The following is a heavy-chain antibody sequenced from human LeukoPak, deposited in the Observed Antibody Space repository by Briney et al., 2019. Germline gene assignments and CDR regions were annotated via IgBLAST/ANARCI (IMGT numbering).Heavy chain of an antibody. CDR2: IYYSGST. CDR3: ARDYMTTVTNYYYYYGMDV. D-gene: IGHD4-11*01. Sequence: SETLSLTCTVSGGSISSYYWSWIRQPPGKGLEWIGYIYYSGSTNYNPSLKSRDTISVDTSKNQFSLKLSSVTAADTAVYYCARDYMTTVTNYYYYYGMDVWGQGTTVTVSS. J-gene: IGHJ6*02. CDR1: GGSISSYY. V-gene: IGHV4-59*01.